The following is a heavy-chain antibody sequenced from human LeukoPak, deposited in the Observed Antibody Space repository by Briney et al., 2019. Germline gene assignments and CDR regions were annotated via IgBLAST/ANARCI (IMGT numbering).Heavy chain of an antibody. CDR3: ASLIRVIVSGSYYPNWFDP. J-gene: IGHJ5*02. V-gene: IGHV4-59*12. D-gene: IGHD1-26*01. CDR2: VYYTGNT. Sequence: SETLSLTCTVSGGSISNYYWNWIRQPPGKGLEWIGYVYYTGNTNYNPSLKSRVTISVDTSKNQFSLKLSSVTAADTAVYYCASLIRVIVSGSYYPNWFDPWGQGTLVTVSS. CDR1: GGSISNYY.